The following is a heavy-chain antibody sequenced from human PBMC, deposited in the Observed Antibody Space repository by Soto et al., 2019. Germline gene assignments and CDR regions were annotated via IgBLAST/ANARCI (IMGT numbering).Heavy chain of an antibody. V-gene: IGHV4-59*08. CDR2: IYYSGST. J-gene: IGHJ5*02. Sequence: SETLSLTCTVSGGSISSYYWSWIRQPPGKGLEWIGYIYYSGSTNYNPSLKSRVTISVDTSKNQFSLKLSSVTAADTAVYYCARRSSNWNYSYWFDPWGQGTLVTVSS. CDR1: GGSISSYY. CDR3: ARRSSNWNYSYWFDP. D-gene: IGHD1-7*01.